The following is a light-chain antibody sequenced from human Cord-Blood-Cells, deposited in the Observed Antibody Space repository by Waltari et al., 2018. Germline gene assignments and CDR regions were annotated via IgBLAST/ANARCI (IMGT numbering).Light chain of an antibody. CDR2: GGS. J-gene: IGKJ1*01. V-gene: IGKV3-20*01. CDR3: QQYGSSPRT. CDR1: QSVSSSY. Sequence: EIVLTQSPGTLSLSPGERATLSCRSSQSVSSSYLAWYQQTPGQAPRCLIYGGSRRATGIPNRLRGSGSATDFTLTISRLEPEDFAVYYCQQYGSSPRTFGQGTKVEIK.